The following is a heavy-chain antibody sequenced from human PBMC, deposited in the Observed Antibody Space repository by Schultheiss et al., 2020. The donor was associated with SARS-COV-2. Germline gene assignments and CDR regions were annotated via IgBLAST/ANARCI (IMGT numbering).Heavy chain of an antibody. CDR2: IYHSGST. J-gene: IGHJ3*02. CDR3: ARPSKVGATTSPAFDI. Sequence: SQTLSLTCTVSGGSISSYYWSWIRQPPGKGLEWIGEIYHSGSTYYNPSLKSRVTISVDTSKNQFSLKLSSVTAADTAVYYCARPSKVGATTSPAFDIWGQGTMVTVSS. CDR1: GGSISSYY. D-gene: IGHD1-26*01. V-gene: IGHV4-59*04.